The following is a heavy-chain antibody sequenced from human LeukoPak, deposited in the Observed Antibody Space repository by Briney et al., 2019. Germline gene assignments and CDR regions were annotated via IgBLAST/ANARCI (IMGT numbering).Heavy chain of an antibody. D-gene: IGHD2-15*01. V-gene: IGHV4-38-2*01. CDR3: ARVIYCSGGSCYNGAWFDP. J-gene: IGHJ5*02. CDR2: IYHGGST. CDR1: GYSISSGYY. Sequence: SETLSLTCGVSGYSISSGYYWGWIRQPPGKGLESIGSIYHGGSTYYNPSLKRRVTISVDTSKNQFSLKLSSLTAADTAVYYCARVIYCSGGSCYNGAWFDPWGQGTLVTVSS.